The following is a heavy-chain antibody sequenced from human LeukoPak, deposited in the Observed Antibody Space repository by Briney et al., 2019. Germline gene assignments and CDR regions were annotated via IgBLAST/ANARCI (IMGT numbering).Heavy chain of an antibody. D-gene: IGHD3-10*01. CDR2: IYYSGST. Sequence: SETLSLTCTVSGGSISSYYWSRVRQPPGKGLEWIGYIYYSGSTNYNPSLKSRVPISVDTPKNQFSLNLTSVTAADTAVYYFASPRVLYGSGPILVWGQGNLVTVSS. CDR3: ASPRVLYGSGPILV. V-gene: IGHV4-59*12. J-gene: IGHJ4*02. CDR1: GGSISSYY.